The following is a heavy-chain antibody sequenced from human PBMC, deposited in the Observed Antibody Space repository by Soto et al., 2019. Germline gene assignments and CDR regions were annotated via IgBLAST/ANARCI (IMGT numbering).Heavy chain of an antibody. CDR2: IDPSDSQT. D-gene: IGHD3-22*01. J-gene: IGHJ4*02. CDR1: GYSFAGYW. V-gene: IGHV5-10-1*01. Sequence: GQTLNLSCTGSGYSFAGYWITWVRQKPGKGLEWMGRIDPSDSQTYYSPSFRGHVTISVTKSITTVFLQWSTLRASDTAMNYCASQFYDSDTGPYCQCYFGSWGQGTPVTVSS. CDR3: ASQFYDSDTGPYCQCYFGS.